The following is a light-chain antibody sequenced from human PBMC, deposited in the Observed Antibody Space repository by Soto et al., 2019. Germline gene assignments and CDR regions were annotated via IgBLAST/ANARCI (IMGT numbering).Light chain of an antibody. CDR1: QRVASD. V-gene: IGKV3-20*01. Sequence: VLTQSPGTLSLSPGEGATLSCRASQRVASDLAWYLQKPCQPPRLLIYDASIRATGIPDRISGSGSERDFTLTISRLEPEDAAVYYCQQYLNSPRTFGQGTKLEIK. CDR3: QQYLNSPRT. J-gene: IGKJ1*01. CDR2: DAS.